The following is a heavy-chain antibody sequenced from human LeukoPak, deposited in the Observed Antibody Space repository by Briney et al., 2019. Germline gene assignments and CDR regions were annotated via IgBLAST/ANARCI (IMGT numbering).Heavy chain of an antibody. CDR2: IYYSGTT. Sequence: PSETLSLTCTVSGGSIRSGDFYWSWIRQHPGKGLEWIGYIYYSGTTYYSPSLKSRVTISLDTSKNQFSLKLSSVTAADTAVYYCARWTKNYFDYWGQGTLVTVSS. CDR1: GGSIRSGDFY. CDR3: ARWTKNYFDY. D-gene: IGHD3/OR15-3a*01. V-gene: IGHV4-31*03. J-gene: IGHJ4*02.